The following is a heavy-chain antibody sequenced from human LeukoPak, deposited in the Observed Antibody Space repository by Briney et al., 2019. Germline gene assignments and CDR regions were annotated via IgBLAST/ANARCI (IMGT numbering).Heavy chain of an antibody. V-gene: IGHV3-23*01. Sequence: GGSLRLSCAASGFTFSNYAMSWVRQAPGKGLEWVSAINDSGGSTYYADSVKGRFTVSRDNAKNSLYLQMNSLRAEDTAVYYCARRVNAFDIWGQGTMVTVSS. CDR2: INDSGGST. J-gene: IGHJ3*02. D-gene: IGHD3-10*01. CDR1: GFTFSNYA. CDR3: ARRVNAFDI.